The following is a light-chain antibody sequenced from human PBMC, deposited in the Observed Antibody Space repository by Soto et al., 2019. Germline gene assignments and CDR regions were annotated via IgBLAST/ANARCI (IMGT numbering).Light chain of an antibody. CDR1: SSNIGAGYD. J-gene: IGLJ2*01. Sequence: QSVLTQPPSVSGAPGQRVTISCTGSSSNIGAGYDVHWYQQLPGTAPKLLIYGNSNRPSGVPDPFSGSKSGTSASLAITGLQAEDEADYYCQSYDSSLSGVFGGGTKLTVL. V-gene: IGLV1-40*01. CDR3: QSYDSSLSGV. CDR2: GNS.